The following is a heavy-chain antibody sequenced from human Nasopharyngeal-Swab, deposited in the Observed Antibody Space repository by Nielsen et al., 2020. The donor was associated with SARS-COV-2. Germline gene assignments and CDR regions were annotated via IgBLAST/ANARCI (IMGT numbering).Heavy chain of an antibody. Sequence: WIRQPPGKGLEWIGYIYYSGSTYYNPSLKSRVTISVDTSKNQFSLKLSSVTAADTAVYYCARDYYDSSGYPNRGYMDVWGKGPRSPSP. J-gene: IGHJ6*03. CDR3: ARDYYDSSGYPNRGYMDV. D-gene: IGHD3-22*01. CDR2: IYYSGST. V-gene: IGHV4-31*02.